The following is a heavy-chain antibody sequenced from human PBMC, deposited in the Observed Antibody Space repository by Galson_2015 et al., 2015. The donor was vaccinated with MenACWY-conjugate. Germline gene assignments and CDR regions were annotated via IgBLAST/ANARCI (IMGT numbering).Heavy chain of an antibody. V-gene: IGHV3-21*01. J-gene: IGHJ5*02. Sequence: SLRLSCAASGFTFSSYTMSWVRQAPGKGLEWVSSISSGSTYIFYADSVKGRFSISRDNAKNSLFLQMDSLRAEDTAVYYCARDWYIAKEDNWFDPWGQGTLVTVPS. D-gene: IGHD1-1*01. CDR3: ARDWYIAKEDNWFDP. CDR1: GFTFSSYT. CDR2: ISSGSTYI.